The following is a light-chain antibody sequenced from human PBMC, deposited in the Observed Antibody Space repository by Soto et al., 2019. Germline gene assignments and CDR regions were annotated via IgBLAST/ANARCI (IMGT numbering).Light chain of an antibody. Sequence: QSALTQPASVSGSPGQSITISCTGTSSDVGGYNYVSWYQQHPGKAPKLMIYDVSNRPSGVSNRFSGSKSGNTASLSFSGLQVEDEADYYCSSYTNIDTRVFGTGTKVTVL. CDR3: SSYTNIDTRV. CDR1: SSDVGGYNY. CDR2: DVS. J-gene: IGLJ1*01. V-gene: IGLV2-14*03.